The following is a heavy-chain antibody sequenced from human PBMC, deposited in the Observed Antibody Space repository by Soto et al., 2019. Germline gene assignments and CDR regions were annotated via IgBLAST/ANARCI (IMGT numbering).Heavy chain of an antibody. CDR2: IYYSGST. D-gene: IGHD6-13*01. CDR1: GGSISSYY. Sequence: SETLSLTCTVSGGSISSYYWSWIRQPPGKGLEWIGYIYYSGSTNYNPSLKSRVTISVDTSKNQFSLKLSSVTAADTAVYYCARVQGSSQRYYYYGMDVWGQGTTVPSP. J-gene: IGHJ6*02. V-gene: IGHV4-59*01. CDR3: ARVQGSSQRYYYYGMDV.